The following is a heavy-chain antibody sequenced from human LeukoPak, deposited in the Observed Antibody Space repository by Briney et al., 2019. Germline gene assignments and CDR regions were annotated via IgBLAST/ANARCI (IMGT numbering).Heavy chain of an antibody. CDR2: IYTSGST. D-gene: IGHD3-22*01. Sequence: SETLSLTCTVSGGSISSYYWSWIRQPAGKGLGWIGRIYTSGSTNYNPSLKSRVTMSVDTSKNQFSLKLSSVTAADTAVYYCARSPPSGYYYYGMDVWGQGTTVTVSS. J-gene: IGHJ6*02. V-gene: IGHV4-4*07. CDR3: ARSPPSGYYYYGMDV. CDR1: GGSISSYY.